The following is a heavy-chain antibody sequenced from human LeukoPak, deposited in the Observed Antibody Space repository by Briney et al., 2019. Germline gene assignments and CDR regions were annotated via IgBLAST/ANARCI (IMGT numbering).Heavy chain of an antibody. CDR3: ARGPRWLLLQTLDY. Sequence: PGGSLRLSCAASGFTFSSYAMHWVRQAPGKGLEWVAVISYDGSNKYYADSVKGRFTISRDNSKNTLYLQVNSLRAEDTAVYYCARGPRWLLLQTLDYWGQGTLVTVSS. J-gene: IGHJ4*02. D-gene: IGHD3-22*01. CDR2: ISYDGSNK. V-gene: IGHV3-30-3*01. CDR1: GFTFSSYA.